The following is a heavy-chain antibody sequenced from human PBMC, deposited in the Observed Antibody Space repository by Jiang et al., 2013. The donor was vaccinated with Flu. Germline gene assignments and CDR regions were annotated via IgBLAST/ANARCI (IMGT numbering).Heavy chain of an antibody. CDR1: GYTFTTYW. J-gene: IGHJ4*02. D-gene: IGHD5-12*01. CDR3: ARLADIVATKFDY. Sequence: GAEVKKPGQSLKISCRGSGYTFTTYWIGWVRQMPGKGLEWMGIIYPGDSDTRYSPSFQGQVTISADKSISTAYLQWSSLKASDTAMYYCARLADIVATKFDYWGQGTLVTVSS. CDR2: IYPGDSDT. V-gene: IGHV5-51*03.